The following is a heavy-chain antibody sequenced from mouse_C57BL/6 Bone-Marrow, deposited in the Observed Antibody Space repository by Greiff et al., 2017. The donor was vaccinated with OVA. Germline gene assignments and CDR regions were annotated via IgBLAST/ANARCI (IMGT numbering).Heavy chain of an antibody. CDR3: SYYYGPYWYFDV. Sequence: QVQLQQSGAELARPGASVKLSCKASGYTFTSYGISWVKQRTGQGLEWIGEIYPRSGNTYYNEKFKGKATLTADKSSSTAYMELRSLTSEDSAVYFCSYYYGPYWYFDVWGTGTTVTVSS. D-gene: IGHD1-1*01. CDR2: IYPRSGNT. J-gene: IGHJ1*03. V-gene: IGHV1-81*01. CDR1: GYTFTSYG.